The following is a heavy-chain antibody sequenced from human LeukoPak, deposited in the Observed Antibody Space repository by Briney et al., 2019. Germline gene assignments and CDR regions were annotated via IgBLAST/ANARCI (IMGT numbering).Heavy chain of an antibody. J-gene: IGHJ4*02. CDR2: SRNKAYGYTT. D-gene: IGHD5-24*01. Sequence: GRSLRLSCAASGFTFSTAGMHWVRQAPGKGLEWVGRSRNKAYGYTTEYAASMRGRFTISRDESKNSLYLLMHSLQIEDTAVYYCVRWKRDGYSYDYWGQGTLVTVSS. V-gene: IGHV3-72*01. CDR1: GFTFSTAG. CDR3: VRWKRDGYSYDY.